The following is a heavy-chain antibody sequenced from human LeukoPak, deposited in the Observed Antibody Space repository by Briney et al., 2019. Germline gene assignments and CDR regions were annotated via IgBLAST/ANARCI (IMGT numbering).Heavy chain of an antibody. V-gene: IGHV1-69*05. J-gene: IGHJ4*02. CDR1: GGTFSSYA. Sequence: ASVKVSCKASGGTFSSYAISWVRQAPGQGLEWMGGIIPIFGTANYAQKFQGRVTITTDESTSTAYMELSSLRSDDTAVYYCARSHDYGDAPFYFDYWGQGTLVTVSS. CDR3: ARSHDYGDAPFYFDY. CDR2: IIPIFGTA. D-gene: IGHD4-17*01.